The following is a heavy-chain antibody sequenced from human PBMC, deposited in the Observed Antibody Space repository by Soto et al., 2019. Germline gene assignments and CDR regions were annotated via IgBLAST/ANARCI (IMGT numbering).Heavy chain of an antibody. CDR2: INPNSGGT. CDR3: ARDGEYSLTYYYYYMDV. Sequence: ASVKVSCKASGYTFTGYYMHWVRQAPGQGLEWMGWINPNSGGTNYAQKFQGWVTMTRDTSISTAYMELSRLRSDDTAVYYCARDGEYSLTYYYYYMDVWGKGTTVPVSS. J-gene: IGHJ6*03. V-gene: IGHV1-2*04. D-gene: IGHD6-6*01. CDR1: GYTFTGYY.